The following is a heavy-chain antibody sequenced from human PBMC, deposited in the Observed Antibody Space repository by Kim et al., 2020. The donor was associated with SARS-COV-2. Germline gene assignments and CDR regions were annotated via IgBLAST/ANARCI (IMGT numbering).Heavy chain of an antibody. CDR1: GGSFSGYY. V-gene: IGHV4-34*01. D-gene: IGHD6-6*01. CDR3: ARGVPPANWFDP. J-gene: IGHJ5*02. CDR2: INHSGST. Sequence: SETLSLTCAVYGGSFSGYYWSWIRQPPGKGLEWIGEINHSGSTNYNPSLKSRVTISVDTSKNQFSLKLSSVTAADTAVYYCARGVPPANWFDPWGQGTLVTVSS.